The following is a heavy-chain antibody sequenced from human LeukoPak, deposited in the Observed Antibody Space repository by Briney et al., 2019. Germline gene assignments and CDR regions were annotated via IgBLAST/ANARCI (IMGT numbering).Heavy chain of an antibody. CDR1: GFTFSSYA. Sequence: PGGSLRLSCAVSGFTFSSYAMHWVRQAPGKGLEWVAIISYDGNNKYYADSVKGRFTISRDISKNTLYLQINSLRADDTAVYYCAREYLGLHYFDYWGQGTLVTVSS. CDR3: AREYLGLHYFDY. J-gene: IGHJ4*02. D-gene: IGHD2/OR15-2a*01. V-gene: IGHV3-30-3*01. CDR2: ISYDGNNK.